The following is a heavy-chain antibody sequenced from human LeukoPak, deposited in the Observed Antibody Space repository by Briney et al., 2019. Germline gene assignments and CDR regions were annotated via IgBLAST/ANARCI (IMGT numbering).Heavy chain of an antibody. CDR2: ISSTSSYI. D-gene: IGHD3-10*01. CDR1: GFTVSSNY. Sequence: GGTLRLSCAASGFTVSSNYMSWVRQAPGKGLEWVSSISSTSSYIYYADSVKGRFTISRDNAKNSLYLQMNSLRAEDTAVYYCARDRGGLWFGEPGAFDIWGQGTMVTVSS. J-gene: IGHJ3*02. CDR3: ARDRGGLWFGEPGAFDI. V-gene: IGHV3-21*01.